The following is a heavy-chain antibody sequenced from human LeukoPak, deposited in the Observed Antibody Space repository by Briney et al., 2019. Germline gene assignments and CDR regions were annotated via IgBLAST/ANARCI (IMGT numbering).Heavy chain of an antibody. Sequence: GESLKISCKGSGYSFTNYWIGWVRQMPGKGLEWMGIIYPGDSDTRYSPSFQGQVTISADKSISTAYLQWSSLKASDTAMYYCARQLGIGWLEYSSSSDAFDIWGQGTMVTVSS. CDR3: ARQLGIGWLEYSSSSDAFDI. V-gene: IGHV5-51*01. CDR1: GYSFTNYW. CDR2: IYPGDSDT. J-gene: IGHJ3*02. D-gene: IGHD6-6*01.